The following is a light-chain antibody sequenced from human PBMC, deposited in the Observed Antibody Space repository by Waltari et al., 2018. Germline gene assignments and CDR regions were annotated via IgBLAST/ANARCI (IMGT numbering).Light chain of an antibody. V-gene: IGKV4-1*01. CDR2: WAS. Sequence: DIVMTQSPDSLAVSLGERATINCKSSPSVLSSSNNKNYLAWYQQKPGKPPKLLIYWASTRESGVPDRFSGSGSGTDFTLTISSLQAEDVAVYYCQQYYSAPITFGQGTRLDIK. CDR1: PSVLSSSNNKNY. CDR3: QQYYSAPIT. J-gene: IGKJ5*01.